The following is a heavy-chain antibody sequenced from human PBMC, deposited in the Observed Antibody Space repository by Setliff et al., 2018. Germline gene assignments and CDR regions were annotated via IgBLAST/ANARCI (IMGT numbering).Heavy chain of an antibody. CDR1: GYTLTTYA. CDR3: ARVTIAVAGYFDF. D-gene: IGHD6-19*01. Sequence: ASVKVSCKASGYTLTTYAMSWVRQAPGQGLEWMGWIGAYNGNTYNAHKFQGRVTMTSDTSTSTAYMELRSLRSDDTAVYYCARVTIAVAGYFDFWGQGTLVTVSS. V-gene: IGHV1-18*01. CDR2: IGAYNGNT. J-gene: IGHJ4*02.